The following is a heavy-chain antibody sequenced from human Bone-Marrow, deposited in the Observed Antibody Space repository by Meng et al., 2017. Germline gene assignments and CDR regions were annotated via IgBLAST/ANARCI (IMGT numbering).Heavy chain of an antibody. Sequence: GGSLRPSCAASGFTFSSYEMNWVRQAPGKGLEWVSYISSSGSTIYYADSVKGRFTISRDNAKNSLYLQMNSLRAEDTAVYYCARVNTMIVVAFDYWGQGTLVTVSS. CDR2: ISSSGSTI. CDR3: ARVNTMIVVAFDY. J-gene: IGHJ4*02. D-gene: IGHD3-22*01. V-gene: IGHV3-48*03. CDR1: GFTFSSYE.